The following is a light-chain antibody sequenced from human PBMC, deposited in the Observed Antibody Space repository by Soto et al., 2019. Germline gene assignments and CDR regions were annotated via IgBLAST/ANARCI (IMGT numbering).Light chain of an antibody. CDR1: ENISNN. V-gene: IGKV3-20*01. J-gene: IGKJ1*01. CDR3: QQNGSLSWT. Sequence: EIVMTQSPATLSVSLGESATLSCRSSENISNNLARYKFKPGTAPRIVIFGASGRATGIPERFSGSESGTDCTLTSSRLEPEDLEVAYCQQNGSLSWTFGQGTKVDIK. CDR2: GAS.